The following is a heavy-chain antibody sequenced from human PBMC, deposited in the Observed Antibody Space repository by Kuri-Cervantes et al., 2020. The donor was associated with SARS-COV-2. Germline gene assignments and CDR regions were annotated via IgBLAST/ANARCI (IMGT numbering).Heavy chain of an antibody. CDR1: GGSISSYY. CDR3: ARGWGGLVGPIDY. D-gene: IGHD2-15*01. Sequence: ESLKISCTVSGGSISSYYWSWIRQPPGKGLEWIGYIYYSGSTNYNPSLKSRVTISVDTSKNQFSLKLSSVTAADTAVYYCARGWGGLVGPIDYWGQGTLVTVSS. J-gene: IGHJ4*02. CDR2: IYYSGST. V-gene: IGHV4-59*01.